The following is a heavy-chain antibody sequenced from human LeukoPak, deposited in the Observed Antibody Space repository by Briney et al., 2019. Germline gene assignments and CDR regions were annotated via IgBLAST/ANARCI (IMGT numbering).Heavy chain of an antibody. CDR3: ARGLKSGYPYCYYGMDV. J-gene: IGHJ6*02. Sequence: ASVKVSCKASGYTFTSYDINWVRQATGQGLEWMGWMNPNSGNTGYAQKFQGRVTMTRNTSISTAYMELSSLRSEDAAVYYCARGLKSGYPYCYYGMDVWGQGTTVIVSS. CDR2: MNPNSGNT. D-gene: IGHD3-9*01. V-gene: IGHV1-8*01. CDR1: GYTFTSYD.